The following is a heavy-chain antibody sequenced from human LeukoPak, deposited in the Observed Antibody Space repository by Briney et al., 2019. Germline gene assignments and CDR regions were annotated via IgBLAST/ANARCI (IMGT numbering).Heavy chain of an antibody. J-gene: IGHJ4*02. CDR2: ISYDGSNK. CDR3: AKGRYPPRYYFDY. Sequence: PGGSLRLSCAASGFTFSSYGMHWVRQAPGKGLEWVAVISYDGSNKYYADSVKGRFTISRDNSKNTLYLQMNSLRAEDTAVHYCAKGRYPPRYYFDYWGQGTLVTVSS. D-gene: IGHD1-1*01. V-gene: IGHV3-30*18. CDR1: GFTFSSYG.